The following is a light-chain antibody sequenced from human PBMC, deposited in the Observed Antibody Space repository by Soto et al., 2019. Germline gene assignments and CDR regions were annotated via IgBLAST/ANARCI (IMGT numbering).Light chain of an antibody. V-gene: IGKV3-20*01. Sequence: EIVLTQSPGTLSLSPGERATLSCRASQSDSSTYLAWYQQKPGQAPRLLIYGASTRATGIPDRFSGSGSGTDFTLTISRLEPEDFAVYYCQQYRSSPMYTFGQGTKLEIK. CDR1: QSDSSTY. CDR2: GAS. J-gene: IGKJ2*01. CDR3: QQYRSSPMYT.